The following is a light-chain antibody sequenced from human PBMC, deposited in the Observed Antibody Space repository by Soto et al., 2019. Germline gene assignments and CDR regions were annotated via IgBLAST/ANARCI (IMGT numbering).Light chain of an antibody. V-gene: IGKV3-11*01. CDR3: QQRSNWPPLT. CDR2: DAS. J-gene: IGKJ4*02. Sequence: EIVLTKSPATLSLSPGERATLSCRASQSVSSYLAWDQQKPGQAPRLLIYDASNRATGIPARFSGSGSGTDFTLTISSLEPEDFAVYYCQQRSNWPPLTVGGGTKVEIK. CDR1: QSVSSY.